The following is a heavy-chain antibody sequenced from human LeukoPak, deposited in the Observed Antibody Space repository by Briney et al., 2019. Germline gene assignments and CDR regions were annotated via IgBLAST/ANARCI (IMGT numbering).Heavy chain of an antibody. CDR1: GFSFSDFW. D-gene: IGHD3-10*01. CDR2: IRGDGYDT. J-gene: IGHJ4*02. CDR3: ASDRVLGSGSLDN. Sequence: GGSLRLSCAASGFSFSDFWMHWVRQTPGKGLVWVSRIRGDGYDTNYADSVEGRFTISRDNARHTLYLQVNSLRADDTAVYYCASDRVLGSGSLDNWGQGTLVTVSS. V-gene: IGHV3-74*01.